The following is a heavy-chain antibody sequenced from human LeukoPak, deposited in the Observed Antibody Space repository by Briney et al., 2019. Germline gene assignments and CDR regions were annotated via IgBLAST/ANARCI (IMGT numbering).Heavy chain of an antibody. CDR3: AARRDGYNTDDY. CDR1: GFTFSSYS. Sequence: GGSLRPSCAASGFTFSSYSMNWVRQAPGKGLEWVSAISGSGGSTYYADSVKGRFTISRDNSKNTLYLQMNSLRAEDTAVYYCAARRDGYNTDDYWGQGTLVTASS. V-gene: IGHV3-23*01. D-gene: IGHD5-12*01. J-gene: IGHJ4*02. CDR2: ISGSGGST.